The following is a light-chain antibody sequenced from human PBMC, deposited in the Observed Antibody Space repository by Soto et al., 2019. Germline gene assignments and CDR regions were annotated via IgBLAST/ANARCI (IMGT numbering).Light chain of an antibody. V-gene: IGKV1-27*01. CDR2: AAS. J-gene: IGKJ1*01. Sequence: DIQMTQSPSSLSASVGERVTITCRASQSISTYLAWYQQKPGKVPKLLIYAASTLHSGVPSRFSGSGSGTDFTLTISSLQPEDVATYYCQKYSSARWTFGQGTKVEIK. CDR3: QKYSSARWT. CDR1: QSISTY.